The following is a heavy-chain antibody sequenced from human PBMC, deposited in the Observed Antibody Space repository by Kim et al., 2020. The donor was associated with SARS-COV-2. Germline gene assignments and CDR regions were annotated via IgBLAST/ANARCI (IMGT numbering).Heavy chain of an antibody. CDR3: ARDGDLYSSGKDAFDI. CDR2: IKQDGNQK. CDR1: GFTFSSYG. Sequence: GGSLRLSCAASGFTFSSYGMTWVRQAPGKGLEWVANIKQDGNQKYYVDSVKGRFTISRDNAKNSLYLQMNSLRAEDTAVYYCARDGDLYSSGKDAFDIWGPGRMVTLSP. J-gene: IGHJ3*02. D-gene: IGHD6-19*01. V-gene: IGHV3-7*01.